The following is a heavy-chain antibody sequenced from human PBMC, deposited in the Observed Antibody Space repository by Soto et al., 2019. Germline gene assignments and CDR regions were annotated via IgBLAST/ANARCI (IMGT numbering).Heavy chain of an antibody. CDR1: GGSISSGDYY. CDR2: IYYSGST. CDR3: ARQVVVPAASPFT. Sequence: SETLSLTCAVSGGSISSGDYYWSWIRQPPGKGLEWIGYIYYSGSTYYNPSLKSRVTISVDTSKNQFSLKLSSVTAADTAVYYCARQVVVPAASPFTWGQGTLVTVYS. V-gene: IGHV4-30-4*01. J-gene: IGHJ4*02. D-gene: IGHD2-2*01.